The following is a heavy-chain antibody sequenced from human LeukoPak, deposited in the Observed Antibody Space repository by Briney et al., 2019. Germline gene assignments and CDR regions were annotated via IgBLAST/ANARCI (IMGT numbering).Heavy chain of an antibody. V-gene: IGHV1-3*01. J-gene: IGHJ4*02. CDR2: INAGNGNT. D-gene: IGHD3-10*01. CDR3: ARDRGSGGYGDY. CDR1: GYTFTSYA. Sequence: ASVKVSCKASGYTFTSYAMHWVRQAPGQRLEWMGWINAGNGNTKYSQKFQGRVTITRDTSASTAYMELSSLRSEDTAVYYCARDRGSGGYGDYWGQGTLVTVSS.